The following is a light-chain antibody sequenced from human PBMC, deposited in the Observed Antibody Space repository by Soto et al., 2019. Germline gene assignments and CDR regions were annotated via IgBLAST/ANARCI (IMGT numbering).Light chain of an antibody. J-gene: IGLJ2*01. CDR2: LNSDGSH. CDR1: SGHSTYA. V-gene: IGLV4-69*01. CDR3: QTWGTGIRV. Sequence: QSVLTQSPSASASLGASVKLTCTLSSGHSTYAIAWHQQQPEKGPRYLMKLNSDGSHSKGDGIPDRFSGSSSGAERYLTIASLQSDDEAEYYCQTWGTGIRVFGGGTKLTVL.